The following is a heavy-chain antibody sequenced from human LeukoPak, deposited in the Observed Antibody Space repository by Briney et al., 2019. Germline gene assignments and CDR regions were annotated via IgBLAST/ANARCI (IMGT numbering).Heavy chain of an antibody. Sequence: PGGSLRLSCAASGFTFSTYAMHWVPEAPGKGLEWVTAISYDGSDNYDSDSVKGRFSISRDNSKNTLYLQMNSLRAEDTAVYYCARGGFHDRGGFFDHWGQGTLVAVSS. D-gene: IGHD3-22*01. CDR2: ISYDGSDN. J-gene: IGHJ5*02. CDR1: GFTFSTYA. V-gene: IGHV3-30*04. CDR3: ARGGFHDRGGFFDH.